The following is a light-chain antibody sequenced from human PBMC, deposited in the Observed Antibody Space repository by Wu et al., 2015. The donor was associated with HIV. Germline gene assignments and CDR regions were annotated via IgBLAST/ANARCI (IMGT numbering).Light chain of an antibody. J-gene: IGKJ1*01. CDR1: QSISSY. CDR2: AAS. V-gene: IGKV1-17*01. CDR3: QQHNTYPRT. Sequence: DIQMTQSPSSLSASVGDRVTITCRASQSISSYLNWYQQKPGKAPKLLIYAASSLQSGIPSRFSGSGSGTEFTLTISSLQPEDFATYYCQQHNTYPRTFGQGTKVEIK.